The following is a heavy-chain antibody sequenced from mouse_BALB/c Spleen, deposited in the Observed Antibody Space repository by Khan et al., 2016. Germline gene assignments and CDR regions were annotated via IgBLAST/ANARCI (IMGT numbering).Heavy chain of an antibody. CDR1: GFSFSSYG. Sequence: EVELLESGGGLVKPGGSLKLSCAASGFSFSSYGMSWVRQTPEKSLEWVATISGCGSYTYYHHTVKGRFTITRDTAKNNLYLQMSSLTSEDTAWYYCARNYGTSYPDYWGQGTSVTVSS. CDR3: ARNYGTSYPDY. J-gene: IGHJ4*01. D-gene: IGHD1-1*01. V-gene: IGHV5-9-2*01. CDR2: ISGCGSYT.